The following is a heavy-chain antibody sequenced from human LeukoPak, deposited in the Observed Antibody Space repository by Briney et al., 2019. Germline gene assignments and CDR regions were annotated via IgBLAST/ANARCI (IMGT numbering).Heavy chain of an antibody. CDR1: GYTFTGYY. D-gene: IGHD5-12*01. CDR2: IIPIFGTA. V-gene: IGHV1-69*13. CDR3: ARNGYSGYDYYFDY. J-gene: IGHJ4*02. Sequence: SVKVSCKASGYTFTGYYMHWVRQAPGQGLEWMGGIIPIFGTANYAQKFQGRVTITADESTSTAYMELSSLRSEDTAVYYCARNGYSGYDYYFDYWGQGTLVTVSS.